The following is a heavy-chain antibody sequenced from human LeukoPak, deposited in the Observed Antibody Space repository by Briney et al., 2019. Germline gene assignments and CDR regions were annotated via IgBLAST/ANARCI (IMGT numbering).Heavy chain of an antibody. CDR1: GYSISSGYY. D-gene: IGHD1-26*01. J-gene: IGHJ4*02. Sequence: SETLSLTCAVSGYSISSGYYWGWLRQPPGEGLGWVGNIYHGGTTYYNPSLKSRVTISVDTSKNQFSLKLSVVTAADTAVYYCARQGGSYYGYWGQGTLVTVSS. V-gene: IGHV4-38-2*01. CDR2: IYHGGTT. CDR3: ARQGGSYYGY.